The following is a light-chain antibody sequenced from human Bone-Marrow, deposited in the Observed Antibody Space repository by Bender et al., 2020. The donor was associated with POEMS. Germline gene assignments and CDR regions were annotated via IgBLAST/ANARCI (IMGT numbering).Light chain of an antibody. CDR1: GSNIGGYP. CDR3: GSWDSDLSAGV. V-gene: IGLV1-44*01. CDR2: TTN. Sequence: QSVLTQPPSVSGTPGQRVTISCSGSGSNIGGYPVNWYQQLPGTAPRLLIYTTNERPSGVPDRFSGSKSGTSASLAITGLQTGDEADYYCGSWDSDLSAGVFGGGTKVTVL. J-gene: IGLJ3*02.